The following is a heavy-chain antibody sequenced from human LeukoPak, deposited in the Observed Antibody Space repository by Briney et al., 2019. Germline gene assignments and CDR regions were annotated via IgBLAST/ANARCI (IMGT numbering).Heavy chain of an antibody. CDR3: ARDCWNDGCYDY. D-gene: IGHD1-1*01. CDR2: ISSNGGST. CDR1: GFTFSSYA. Sequence: PGGSLRLSCAASGFTFSSYAMPWVRQAPGKGLEYVSAISSNGGSTYYANSVKGRFTISRDNSKNTLYLQMGSLRAEDMAVYYCARDCWNDGCYDYWGQGTLVTVSS. V-gene: IGHV3-64*01. J-gene: IGHJ4*02.